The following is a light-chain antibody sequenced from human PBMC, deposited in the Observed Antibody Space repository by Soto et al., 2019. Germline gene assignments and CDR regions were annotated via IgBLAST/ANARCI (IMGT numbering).Light chain of an antibody. CDR2: DAS. J-gene: IGKJ3*01. V-gene: IGKV1-6*01. CDR1: QDIGIF. CDR3: LQDYNYPRT. Sequence: IQMPQSPSSLSASVGDRVTITCRASQDIGIFLNWYQQKPGKAPKLLMYDASSLQSGVPSRFSGSGSGTDFTLTISSLQPEDFATYYCLQDYNYPRTFGPGTKVDIK.